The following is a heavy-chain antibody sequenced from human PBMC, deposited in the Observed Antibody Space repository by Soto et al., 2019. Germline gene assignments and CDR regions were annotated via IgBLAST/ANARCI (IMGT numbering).Heavy chain of an antibody. CDR2: IGTAGDT. CDR3: ARAIGPTLFDY. J-gene: IGHJ4*02. V-gene: IGHV3-13*04. Sequence: VASVKVSCSASGFTFSSYDMHWVRQGPGKGLEWVSAIGTAGDTNYAGSVKGRFTISRENAKNSLYLQMNSLGAGDTAIYFCARAIGPTLFDYWGQGTLVTVSS. D-gene: IGHD3-22*01. CDR1: GFTFSSYD.